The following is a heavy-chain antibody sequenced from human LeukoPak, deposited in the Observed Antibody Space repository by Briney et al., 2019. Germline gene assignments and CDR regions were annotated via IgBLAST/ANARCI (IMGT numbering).Heavy chain of an antibody. CDR2: VIPMYGTA. CDR1: GGSFSSYA. J-gene: IGHJ4*02. D-gene: IGHD1-26*01. Sequence: AVQVSCKASGGSFSSYAISWLRQPPGPGLEWMGGVIPMYGTANYAQKFQGRGTITTEGATTTAYMELVRRGSADTAMYYCARVFARGGETSGSYYYYYWGQGTLVTVSS. V-gene: IGHV1-69*05. CDR3: ARVFARGGETSGSYYYYY.